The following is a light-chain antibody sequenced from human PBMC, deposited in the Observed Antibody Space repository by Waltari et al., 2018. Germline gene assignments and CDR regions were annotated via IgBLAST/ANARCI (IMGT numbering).Light chain of an antibody. Sequence: EIVMTQSPASLSVSPGDRVTLSCRASQSVGTSLTWYQQSPGRAPRLLVYRASTTASGIPARFSGSGSGTDFTLSISTLQSEDFAVYYCQQYDDWPRTFGQGTKVEIK. J-gene: IGKJ1*01. CDR2: RAS. V-gene: IGKV3-15*01. CDR3: QQYDDWPRT. CDR1: QSVGTS.